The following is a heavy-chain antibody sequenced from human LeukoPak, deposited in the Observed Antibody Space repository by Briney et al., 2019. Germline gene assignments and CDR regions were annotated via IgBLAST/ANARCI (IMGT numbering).Heavy chain of an antibody. CDR2: IYSRGST. V-gene: IGHV4-61*02. J-gene: IGHJ4*02. D-gene: IGHD6-13*01. CDR3: ASSRWPRDANFDY. Sequence: SQTLSLTCIVSGGSISSDIYYWNWIRQPAGKGLEWIGRIYSRGSTNYNPSLKSRVIISLDTSTNQFSLKLSSVTAADTAVYYCASSRWPRDANFDYWGQGTLVTVSS. CDR1: GGSISSDIYY.